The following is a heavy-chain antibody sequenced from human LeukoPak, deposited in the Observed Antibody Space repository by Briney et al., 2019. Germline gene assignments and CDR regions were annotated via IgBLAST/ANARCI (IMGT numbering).Heavy chain of an antibody. CDR3: ARHLYSSSWRYYYYMDV. CDR1: GGSISGSAYH. CDR2: IYYSGST. J-gene: IGHJ6*03. Sequence: PSETLSLTCTVSGGSISGSAYHWGWIRQPPGKGLEWIGSIYYSGSTYYNLSLKSRVIISADTSKNQFSLRLSSVTAADTAVYYCARHLYSSSWRYYYYMDVWGKGTTVTISS. D-gene: IGHD6-13*01. V-gene: IGHV4-39*01.